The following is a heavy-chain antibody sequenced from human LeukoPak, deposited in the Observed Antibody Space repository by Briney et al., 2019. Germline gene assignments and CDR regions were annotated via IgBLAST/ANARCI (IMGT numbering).Heavy chain of an antibody. CDR2: IYYSGST. V-gene: IGHV4-39*01. Sequence: SETLSLTCTVSGGSISSSSYYWGWIRRPPGKGLEWIGSIYYSGSTYYNPSLKSRVTISVDTSKNQFSLKLSSVTAADTAVYYCARPAGYGGNSRDWFDPWGQGTLVTVSS. J-gene: IGHJ5*02. CDR3: ARPAGYGGNSRDWFDP. CDR1: GGSISSSSYY. D-gene: IGHD4-23*01.